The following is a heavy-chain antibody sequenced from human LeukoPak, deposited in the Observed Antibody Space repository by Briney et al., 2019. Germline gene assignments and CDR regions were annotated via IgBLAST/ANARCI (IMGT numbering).Heavy chain of an antibody. CDR3: ARGEAAYCGGDCYKTEDY. CDR1: GFTFSSYW. Sequence: GGSLRLSCAASGFTFSSYWMSWVRQAPGKGLEWVANIKQDGSEKYYVDSVKGRFTISRDNAKNSLYLQMNSLRAEDTAVYYCARGEAAYCGGDCYKTEDYWGQGTLVTVSS. V-gene: IGHV3-7*01. D-gene: IGHD2-21*02. J-gene: IGHJ4*02. CDR2: IKQDGSEK.